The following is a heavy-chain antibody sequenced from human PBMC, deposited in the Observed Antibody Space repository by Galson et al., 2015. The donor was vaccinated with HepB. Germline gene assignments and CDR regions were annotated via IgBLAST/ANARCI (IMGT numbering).Heavy chain of an antibody. J-gene: IGHJ4*02. D-gene: IGHD6-19*01. CDR3: ARDSLPGYSSGWIY. CDR1: GFTFSSYW. Sequence: SLRLSCAASGFTFSSYWMSWVRQAPGKGLEWVANIKQDGSEKYYVDSVKGRFTISRDNAKNPLYLQMNSLRAEDTAVYYCARDSLPGYSSGWIYWGQGTLVTVSS. V-gene: IGHV3-7*03. CDR2: IKQDGSEK.